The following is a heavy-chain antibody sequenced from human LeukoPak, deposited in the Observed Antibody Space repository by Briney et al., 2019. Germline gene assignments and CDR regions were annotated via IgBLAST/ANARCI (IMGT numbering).Heavy chain of an antibody. CDR1: GFTSDDYG. CDR3: ARNYYDSSGYHDY. J-gene: IGHJ4*02. CDR2: FNGSGGST. D-gene: IGHD3-22*01. V-gene: IGHV3-20*04. Sequence: PGGSTRLSCAASGFTSDDYGISWVRGSPGQGPGSGFDFNGSGGSTGCADYVQGRFTLSRDNAKTSLYLQMNRLRSEDTALYYWARNYYDSSGYHDYWGQGTLVTVSS.